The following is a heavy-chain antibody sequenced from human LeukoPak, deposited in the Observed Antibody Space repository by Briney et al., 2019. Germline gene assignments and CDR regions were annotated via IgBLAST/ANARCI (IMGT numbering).Heavy chain of an antibody. CDR3: AKDPYGTRYFDY. CDR1: GFTFSSHA. Sequence: GGSLRLSRAASGFTFSSHALSWVRQAPGKGLEWVSSLSGSGYNTYYADSVKGRFTISRDNSKNTVYLQMNSLKAEDTAVYYCAKDPYGTRYFDYWGQGTLVTVSS. D-gene: IGHD2-2*01. J-gene: IGHJ4*02. CDR2: LSGSGYNT. V-gene: IGHV3-23*01.